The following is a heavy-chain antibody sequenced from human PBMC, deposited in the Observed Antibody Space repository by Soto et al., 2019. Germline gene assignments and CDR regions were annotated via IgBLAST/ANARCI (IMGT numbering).Heavy chain of an antibody. V-gene: IGHV3-23*01. CDR2: ISGSGGST. D-gene: IGHD3-10*01. Sequence: GGSLRLSCAASGFTFSSYAMSWVRQAPGKGLEWVSAISGSGGSTYYADSVKGRFTISRDNSKNTLYLQMNSLRAEDTAVYYCAKAPTPDLLQNYYASGSYGPDPWGQGTLVTVSS. J-gene: IGHJ5*02. CDR1: GFTFSSYA. CDR3: AKAPTPDLLQNYYASGSYGPDP.